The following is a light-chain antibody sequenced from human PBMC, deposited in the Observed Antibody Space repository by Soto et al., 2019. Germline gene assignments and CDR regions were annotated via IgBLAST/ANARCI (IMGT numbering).Light chain of an antibody. V-gene: IGKV3-15*01. J-gene: IGKJ5*01. CDR3: HQYIKRTPIT. Sequence: AALTESPRARATLSCRAMQSVSSNLAWYQHKPGQAPRLLIYGASPRATGIPARFSGSGSGTKFTITISSRVAEDFAGYYCHQYIKRTPITFGQGTRLEIK. CDR1: QSVSSN. CDR2: GAS.